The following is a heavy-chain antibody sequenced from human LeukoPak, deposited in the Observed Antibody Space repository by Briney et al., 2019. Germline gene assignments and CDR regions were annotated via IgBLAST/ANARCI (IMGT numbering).Heavy chain of an antibody. J-gene: IGHJ4*02. V-gene: IGHV1-46*01. CDR2: INPSGGST. D-gene: IGHD5-18*01. CDR1: GYTFTSYQ. CDR3: ATTVDTAMVSGY. Sequence: ASVKVSCKASGYTFTSYQMHWVRQAPGQGLEWMGIINPSGGSTSYAQKFQGRVTMTRYTSTSTVYMELSSLRPEDTAVYYCATTVDTAMVSGYWGQGTLVTVSS.